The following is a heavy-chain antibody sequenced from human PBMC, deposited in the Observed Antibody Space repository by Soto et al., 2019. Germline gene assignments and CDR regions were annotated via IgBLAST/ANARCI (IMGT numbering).Heavy chain of an antibody. CDR3: AKDMDSSGWFDAFDI. D-gene: IGHD6-19*01. Sequence: EVQLLESGGGLVQPGGSLRLSCAAYGFTFSSYAMSWIRQAPGKGLEWVSAISGSGGSTYYADSVKGRFTISRDNSKNTLYLQMNSLRAEDTAVYYCAKDMDSSGWFDAFDIWGQGTMVTVSS. J-gene: IGHJ3*02. CDR2: ISGSGGST. V-gene: IGHV3-23*01. CDR1: GFTFSSYA.